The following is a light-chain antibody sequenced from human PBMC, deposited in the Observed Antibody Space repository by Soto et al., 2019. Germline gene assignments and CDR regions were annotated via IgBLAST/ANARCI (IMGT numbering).Light chain of an antibody. CDR1: SSTIGAGFD. CDR3: QSYDTALSVYVV. V-gene: IGLV1-40*01. CDR2: GDT. Sequence: QSVLTQPPSVSGAPGQRVTISCTGSSSTIGAGFDVHWYQQLPGTAPKLLIYGDTNRPSGVPDRFSGSKSGTSASLVITGLQAEEEADYYCQSYDTALSVYVVFGGGTKVTVL. J-gene: IGLJ2*01.